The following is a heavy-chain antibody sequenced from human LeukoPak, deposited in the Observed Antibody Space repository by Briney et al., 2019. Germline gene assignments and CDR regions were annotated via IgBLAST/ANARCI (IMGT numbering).Heavy chain of an antibody. V-gene: IGHV1-46*01. D-gene: IGHD1-26*01. CDR3: ARARVGAISFDY. Sequence: ASVKVSCKASGYTFTSYYIHWVRQAPGQGLEWMGIINPSGGSTNYAQKFQGRVTMTRDTSTSTVYMELSSLRSEDSAVYYCARARVGAISFDYWGQGTLVTVSS. CDR2: INPSGGST. J-gene: IGHJ4*02. CDR1: GYTFTSYY.